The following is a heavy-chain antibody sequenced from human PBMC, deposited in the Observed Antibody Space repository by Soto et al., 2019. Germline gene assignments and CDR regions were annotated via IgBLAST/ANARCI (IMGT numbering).Heavy chain of an antibody. D-gene: IGHD2-21*02. V-gene: IGHV4-59*11. CDR3: ARDARTARGEGFDY. J-gene: IGHJ4*02. Sequence: LSLTCTVSGDSISSHYWNWIRQPPGKGLEWIGYIYYSGSTNYNSSLKSRVTISVDMSKNQFSLKLSSVTAADTAVYYCARDARTARGEGFDYWGQGTLVTVSS. CDR1: GDSISSHY. CDR2: IYYSGST.